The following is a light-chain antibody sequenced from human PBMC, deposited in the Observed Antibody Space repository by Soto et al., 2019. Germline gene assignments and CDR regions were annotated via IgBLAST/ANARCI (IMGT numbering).Light chain of an antibody. Sequence: QSVLTQPPSASGTPGQRVTISCSGSYSNFGSNIVNWYQHFPGTAPKLLIYNNNKRPSGVPDRFSASKSGTSVSLAISGLQSEDEAIYYCASWDDSLNDVLLGGGTKVTVL. J-gene: IGLJ2*01. CDR1: YSNFGSNI. CDR2: NNN. CDR3: ASWDDSLNDVL. V-gene: IGLV1-44*01.